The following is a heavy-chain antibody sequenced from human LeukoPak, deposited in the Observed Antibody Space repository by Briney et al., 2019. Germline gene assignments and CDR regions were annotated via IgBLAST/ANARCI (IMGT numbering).Heavy chain of an antibody. CDR3: ARHRYDGVYGLFDP. V-gene: IGHV1-18*01. CDR2: TSAYNGNT. J-gene: IGHJ5*02. Sequence: ASVKVSCKASGYTFTSYGISWVRQAPGQGLEWMGWTSAYNGNTNYAQKLQGRVTMTTDTSTSTAYMELRSLRSDDTAVYYCARHRYDGVYGLFDPWGQGTLVTVSS. D-gene: IGHD5/OR15-5a*01. CDR1: GYTFTSYG.